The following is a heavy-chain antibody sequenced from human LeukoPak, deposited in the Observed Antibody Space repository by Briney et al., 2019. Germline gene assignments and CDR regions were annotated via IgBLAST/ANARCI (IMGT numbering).Heavy chain of an antibody. CDR3: ARGPGYSYGYGIADY. CDR1: GFTFSDYY. V-gene: IGHV4-34*01. J-gene: IGHJ4*02. CDR2: INHSGST. D-gene: IGHD5-18*01. Sequence: GSLRLSCAASGFTFSDYYMSWIRQPPGKGLEWIGEINHSGSTNYNPSLKSRVTISVDTFKNQFSLKLSSVTAADTAVYYCARGPGYSYGYGIADYWGQGTLVTVSS.